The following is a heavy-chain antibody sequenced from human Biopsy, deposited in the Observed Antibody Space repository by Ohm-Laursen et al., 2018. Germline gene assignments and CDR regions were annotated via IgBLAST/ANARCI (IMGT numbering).Heavy chain of an antibody. J-gene: IGHJ2*01. Sequence: SSVKVSCKASGGMFNSYMINWLRQAPGQGLQWMGGIMSLYNTTNYAQKFWDRITVTADKSTNTVYMTLSSLTSEDTAVYFCARGLGGYDYWYFDLWGRGTLVIVSS. CDR3: ARGLGGYDYWYFDL. V-gene: IGHV1-69*06. CDR2: IMSLYNTT. D-gene: IGHD5-12*01. CDR1: GGMFNSYM.